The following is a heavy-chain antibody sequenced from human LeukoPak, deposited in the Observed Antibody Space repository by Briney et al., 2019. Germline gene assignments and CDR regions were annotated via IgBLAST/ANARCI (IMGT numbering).Heavy chain of an antibody. D-gene: IGHD3-22*01. CDR1: GYTFTGYY. CDR2: INPNSGGT. Sequence: ASVKVSYKASGYTFTGYYMHWVRQAPGQGLEWMGWINPNSGGTNYAQKVQGRVTMTRDTSTSTAYMELRSLRSDDTAVYYCARDGHRRYHYDSSGREDAFDIWGQGTMVTVSS. CDR3: ARDGHRRYHYDSSGREDAFDI. J-gene: IGHJ3*02. V-gene: IGHV1-2*02.